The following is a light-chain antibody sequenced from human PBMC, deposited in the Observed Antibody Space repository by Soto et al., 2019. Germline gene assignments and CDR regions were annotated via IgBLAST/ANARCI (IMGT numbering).Light chain of an antibody. J-gene: IGKJ1*01. CDR1: QDIATY. CDR3: QQYDNLPPTWT. V-gene: IGKV1-33*01. Sequence: IQMTQSPSSLSASVLNQVTITCRAIQDIATYLNWYQQKPGKAPNLLIYDASNLETGVPSRFSGGGSGTHFTFTISNLQPEDIATYYCQQYDNLPPTWTFGQGTKVDIK. CDR2: DAS.